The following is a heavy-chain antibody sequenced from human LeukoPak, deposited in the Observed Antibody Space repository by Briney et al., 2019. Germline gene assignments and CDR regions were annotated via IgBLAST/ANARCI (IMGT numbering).Heavy chain of an antibody. J-gene: IGHJ4*02. CDR2: IKSKTDGGTT. CDR3: CGSYWNSV. CDR1: GFSFSGYA. D-gene: IGHD3-22*01. V-gene: IGHV3-15*01. Sequence: GGSLRLSCEASGFSFSGYAMGWVCQAPGKGLEWVGRIKSKTDGGTTDYAAPVKGRFTVSRDDSKNTLYLQMNSLKTEDTAVYYCCGSYWNSVWGQGTLVTVSS.